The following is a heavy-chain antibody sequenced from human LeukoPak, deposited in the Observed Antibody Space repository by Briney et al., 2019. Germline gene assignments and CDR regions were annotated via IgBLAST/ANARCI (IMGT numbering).Heavy chain of an antibody. D-gene: IGHD1-26*01. J-gene: IGHJ4*02. V-gene: IGHV4-39*07. CDR3: ARGQTIVGATGDY. CDR2: INHSGST. Sequence: KPSETLSLTCTVSGGSISSSSSYYWGWIRQPPGKGLEWIGEINHSGSTNYNPSLKSRVTISVDTSKNQFSLKLSSVNAADTAVYYCARGQTIVGATGDYWGQGTLVTVSS. CDR1: GGSISSSSSYY.